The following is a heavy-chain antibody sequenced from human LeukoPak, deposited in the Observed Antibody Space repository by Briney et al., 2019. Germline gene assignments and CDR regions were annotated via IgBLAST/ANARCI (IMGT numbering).Heavy chain of an antibody. CDR3: ARAVMGGGLRYYFDY. J-gene: IGHJ4*02. D-gene: IGHD3-16*01. Sequence: GRSLRLSCAASGFTFSSFAKHWVRQTPGKGLDWVAVISYDGSNKYYADSVKGRFTISRDNSKNTLYLQMNSLRAEDTAVYYCARAVMGGGLRYYFDYWGQGTLVTVSS. CDR2: ISYDGSNK. CDR1: GFTFSSFA. V-gene: IGHV3-30*04.